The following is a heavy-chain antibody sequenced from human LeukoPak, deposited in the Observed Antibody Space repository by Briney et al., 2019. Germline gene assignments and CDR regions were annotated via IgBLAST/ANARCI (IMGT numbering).Heavy chain of an antibody. V-gene: IGHV3-23*01. D-gene: IGHD2-21*02. J-gene: IGHJ3*02. CDR1: GFTFTTYT. CDR3: ARDTPYCGGDCYSSDAFDI. CDR2: IYGDASKT. Sequence: GGSLRLSCAASGFTFTTYTISWVRRAPGKGLEWVSSIYGDASKTFYADSVRGRFTISRDSSKSMVYLQMNGLRVDDTALYYCARDTPYCGGDCYSSDAFDIWGQGTMVTVSS.